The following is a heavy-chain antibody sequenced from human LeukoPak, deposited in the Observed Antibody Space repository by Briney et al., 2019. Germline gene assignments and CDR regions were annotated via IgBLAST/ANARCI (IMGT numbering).Heavy chain of an antibody. CDR1: GFTFSNAW. D-gene: IGHD3-22*01. CDR3: TTGVRDSSGYYNFDY. Sequence: PGGSLRLSCAASGFTFSNAWMNWVRQSPGKGLEWVGRIKSKTDGGTIDYGAPVKGRFTISRDDSKNTLFLQMNSLKTEDTAMCHCTTGVRDSSGYYNFDYWGQGTLVTVSS. CDR2: IKSKTDGGTI. V-gene: IGHV3-15*01. J-gene: IGHJ4*02.